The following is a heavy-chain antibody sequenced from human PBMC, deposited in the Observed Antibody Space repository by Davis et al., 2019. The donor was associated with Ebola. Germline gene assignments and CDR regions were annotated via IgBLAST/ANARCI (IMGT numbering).Heavy chain of an antibody. CDR3: ASSLHYSNFRIYGMDV. CDR1: GFTLGDYA. Sequence: GESLKISCTASGFTLGDYAMSWVRQAPGKGLEWVAVISYDGSNKYYADSVKGRFTISRDNSKNTLYLQMNSLRAEDMAVYYCASSLHYSNFRIYGMDVWGQGTTVTVSS. CDR2: ISYDGSNK. D-gene: IGHD4-11*01. V-gene: IGHV3-30*04. J-gene: IGHJ6*02.